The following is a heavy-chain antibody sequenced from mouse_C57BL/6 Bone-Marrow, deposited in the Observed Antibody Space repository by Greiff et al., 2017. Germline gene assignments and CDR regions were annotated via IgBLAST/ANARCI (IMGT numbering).Heavy chain of an antibody. CDR1: GYTFTSYW. CDR3: ARGYDTTGYYYAMDY. D-gene: IGHD1-1*01. CDR2: IDPSDSYT. J-gene: IGHJ4*01. Sequence: VKLQQPGAELVKPGASVKLSCKASGYTFTSYWMQWVKQRPGQGLEWIGEIDPSDSYTNYNQKFKGKATLTVDTSSSTAYMQLSSLTSEDSAVYYCARGYDTTGYYYAMDYWGQGTSVTVSS. V-gene: IGHV1-50*01.